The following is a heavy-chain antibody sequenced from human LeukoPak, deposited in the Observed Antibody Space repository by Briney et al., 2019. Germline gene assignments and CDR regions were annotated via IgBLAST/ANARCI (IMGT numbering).Heavy chain of an antibody. D-gene: IGHD3-16*02. V-gene: IGHV4-59*11. J-gene: IGHJ4*02. CDR3: ARVWEYYDYVWGSYRHDFDY. Sequence: SETLSLTCTVSGGSISSHYWSWIRQPPGKGLEWIGYIYYSGSTNYNPSLKSRVTISVDTSKNQFSLKLSSVTAADTAVYYCARVWEYYDYVWGSYRHDFDYWGQGTLVTVSS. CDR1: GGSISSHY. CDR2: IYYSGST.